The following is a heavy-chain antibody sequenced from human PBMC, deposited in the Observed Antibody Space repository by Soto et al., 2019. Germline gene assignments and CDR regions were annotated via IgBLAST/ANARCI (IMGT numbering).Heavy chain of an antibody. CDR3: AGPTGIVVTGPDD. V-gene: IGHV3-23*01. Sequence: EVQLLESGGGLAQPGGSLRLSCAASGFTFSSYAMSWVRQAPGKGLEWVSAISGSGGSTYYADSVKGRFTISRDNSKNTLYLQRNSLRAGDTAVYYCAGPTGIVVTGPDDWGQGTLVTDSS. D-gene: IGHD3-22*01. J-gene: IGHJ4*02. CDR2: ISGSGGST. CDR1: GFTFSSYA.